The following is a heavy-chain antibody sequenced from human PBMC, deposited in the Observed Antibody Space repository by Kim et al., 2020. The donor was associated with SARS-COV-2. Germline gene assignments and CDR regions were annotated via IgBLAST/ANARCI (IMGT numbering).Heavy chain of an antibody. Sequence: YGEQFRDRVTMTRDTSITTAYMELHSLTSDDTAIYYCARGAKTSSWLDYWGRGTLVTVSS. V-gene: IGHV1-2*02. J-gene: IGHJ4*02. D-gene: IGHD6-13*01. CDR3: ARGAKTSSWLDY.